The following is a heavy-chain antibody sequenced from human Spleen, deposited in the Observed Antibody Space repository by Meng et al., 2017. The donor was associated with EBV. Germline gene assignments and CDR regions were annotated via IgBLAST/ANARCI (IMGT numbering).Heavy chain of an antibody. D-gene: IGHD2-15*01. CDR1: GGPISSVCYS. V-gene: IGHV4-30-2*01. Sequence: QLQVSGSGLVKPSQTLSLTFAVSGGPISSVCYSWNWIRQPPGKGLEWIGYIYHSASTYYDPSLKSRVTISVDRSKNQFSLKLSSVTAADTAVYYCVGGDEGRGYFHSWGQGTLVTVSS. CDR2: IYHSAST. J-gene: IGHJ4*02. CDR3: VGGDEGRGYFHS.